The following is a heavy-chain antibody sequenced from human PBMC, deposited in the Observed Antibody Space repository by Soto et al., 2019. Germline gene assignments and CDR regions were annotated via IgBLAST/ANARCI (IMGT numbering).Heavy chain of an antibody. J-gene: IGHJ4*02. CDR1: GYTLTELS. V-gene: IGHV1-24*01. CDR2: FDPEDGET. Sequence: ASVKVSCKVSGYTLTELSMHWVRQAPGKGLEWMGGFDPEDGETIYAQKFQGRVTMTEDTSTDTAYMELSSLRSEDTAVYYCMLRIVNFFTRRSKVDDWGQRTLVTVSS. CDR3: MLRIVNFFTRRSKVDD. D-gene: IGHD3-16*02.